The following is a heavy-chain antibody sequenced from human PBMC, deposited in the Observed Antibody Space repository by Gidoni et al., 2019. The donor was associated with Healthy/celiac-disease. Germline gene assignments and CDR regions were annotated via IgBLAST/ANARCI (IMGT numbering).Heavy chain of an antibody. D-gene: IGHD6-13*01. CDR3: ARGQAAVD. CDR1: GFTFSSYS. J-gene: IGHJ4*02. V-gene: IGHV3-21*01. Sequence: EVQMVESGGGLVKPVGSLRRSCAASGFTFSSYSMNWVSQAPGKGLEWVSSISSRSSYIYYADSVKCRFTISRDNAKTSLYLQMNSLRAEDTAVYYCARGQAAVDWGQGTLVTVSS. CDR2: ISSRSSYI.